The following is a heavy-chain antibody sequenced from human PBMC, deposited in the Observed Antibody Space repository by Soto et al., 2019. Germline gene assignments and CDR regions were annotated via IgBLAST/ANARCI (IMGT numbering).Heavy chain of an antibody. CDR3: AKARYYDSTGYLYYFDY. CDR2: ITGSGDYT. D-gene: IGHD3-22*01. V-gene: IGHV3-23*01. J-gene: IGHJ4*02. CDR1: GFTFSNYA. Sequence: SVGSLRLSCAASGFTFSNYAMSWVRQAPGKGLEWVSSITGSGDYTYYADSVKGRFTISRDNSKNTLYLQMNSLRAEDTAVYYCAKARYYDSTGYLYYFDYWGQGTLVTVSS.